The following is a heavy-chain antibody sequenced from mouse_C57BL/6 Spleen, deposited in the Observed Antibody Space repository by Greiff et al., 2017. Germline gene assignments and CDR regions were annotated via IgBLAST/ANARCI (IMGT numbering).Heavy chain of an antibody. J-gene: IGHJ3*01. CDR2: ISYDGSN. Sequence: EVKLQESGPGLVKPSQSLSLTCSVTGYSITSGYYWNWIRQFPGNKLEWMGYISYDGSNNYNPSLKNRISITRDTSKNQFFLKLNSVTTEDTATYYCARDGSFAYWGQAALVTVSA. CDR3: ARDGSFAY. D-gene: IGHD2-2*01. CDR1: GYSITSGYY. V-gene: IGHV3-6*01.